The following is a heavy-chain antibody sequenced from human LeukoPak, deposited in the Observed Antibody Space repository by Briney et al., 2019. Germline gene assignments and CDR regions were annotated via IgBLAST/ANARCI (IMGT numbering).Heavy chain of an antibody. J-gene: IGHJ3*02. Sequence: GGSLRLSCAASGFTLSSYAMHWVRQAPGKGLEWVAVISYDGSNKYYADSVKGRFTISRDNSKNTLYLQMNSLRAEDTAVYYCASRIRSGSYRGVGGGAFDIWGQGTMVTVSS. CDR1: GFTLSSYA. D-gene: IGHD1-26*01. V-gene: IGHV3-30-3*01. CDR3: ASRIRSGSYRGVGGGAFDI. CDR2: ISYDGSNK.